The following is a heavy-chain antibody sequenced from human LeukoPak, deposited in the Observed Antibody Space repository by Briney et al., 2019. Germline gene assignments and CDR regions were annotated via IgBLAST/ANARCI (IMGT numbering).Heavy chain of an antibody. CDR3: ARAKHCSRTSCYANYYYGMDV. J-gene: IGHJ6*04. D-gene: IGHD2-2*01. CDR1: GYTFTSYG. Sequence: ASVKVSCKASGYTFTSYGISWVRQAPGQGLEWMGWISAYNGNANYAQKLQGRVTMTTDTSTSTAYMELRSLRSDDTAVYYCARAKHCSRTSCYANYYYGMDVWGKGTTVTVSS. V-gene: IGHV1-18*04. CDR2: ISAYNGNA.